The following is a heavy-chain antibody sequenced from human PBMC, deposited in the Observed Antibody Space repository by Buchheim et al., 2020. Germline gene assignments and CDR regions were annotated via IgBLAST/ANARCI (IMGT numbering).Heavy chain of an antibody. CDR2: ISSSSTI. CDR3: ARDRGKTYYDFWSGYSTYAFDI. D-gene: IGHD3-3*01. CDR1: GFTFSSYS. V-gene: IGHV3-48*04. Sequence: EVQLVESGGGLVQPGGSLRLSCAASGFTFSSYSMNWVRQAPGKGLEWVSYISSSSTIYYADSVKGRFTISRDNAKNSLYLQMNSLRAEDTAVYYCARDRGKTYYDFWSGYSTYAFDIWGQGT. J-gene: IGHJ3*02.